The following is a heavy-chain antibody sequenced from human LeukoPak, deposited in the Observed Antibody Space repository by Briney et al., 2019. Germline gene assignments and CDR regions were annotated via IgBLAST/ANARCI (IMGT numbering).Heavy chain of an antibody. CDR1: GYSISSGYY. D-gene: IGHD4-17*01. CDR3: AREMRLRKYYYYMDV. CDR2: INHSGST. V-gene: IGHV4-38-2*02. J-gene: IGHJ6*03. Sequence: PSETLSLTCTVSGYSISSGYYWSWIRQPPGKGLELIGEINHSGSTNYNPSLKSRVTISVDTSKNQFSLKLSSVTAADTAVYYCAREMRLRKYYYYMDVWGKGTTVTVSS.